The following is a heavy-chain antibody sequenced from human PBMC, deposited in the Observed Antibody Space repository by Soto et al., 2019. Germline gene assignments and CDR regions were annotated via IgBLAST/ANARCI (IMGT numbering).Heavy chain of an antibody. CDR2: IRSKPFGATT. CDR1: GFTFGDYA. V-gene: IGHV3-49*04. D-gene: IGHD2-21*01. Sequence: GGSLRLSCTASGFTFGDYAMSWVRQAPGKGLEWINFIRSKPFGATTEYAAPVKGRFTISRDDSKSIAYLQMNSLKTEDTAVYYCPREGGRVMATASYYYDGMDVWGQGTTVTVSS. CDR3: PREGGRVMATASYYYDGMDV. J-gene: IGHJ6*02.